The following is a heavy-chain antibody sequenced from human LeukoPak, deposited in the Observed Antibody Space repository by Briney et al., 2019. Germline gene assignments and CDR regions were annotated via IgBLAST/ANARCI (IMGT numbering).Heavy chain of an antibody. D-gene: IGHD2-2*01. CDR1: GFSFSSYS. CDR2: ISSSSSTI. CDR3: ARDPSWGIDCSSTIFRVAGFDY. V-gene: IGHV3-48*01. J-gene: IGHJ4*02. Sequence: GGSLRLPCAASGFSFSSYSMNWARQSPGKGLEWDSYISSSSSTISYADSVKGRFTISRDNAKNSLYLQMNSLRAEDTAVYYCARDPSWGIDCSSTIFRVAGFDYWGQGTLVTVSS.